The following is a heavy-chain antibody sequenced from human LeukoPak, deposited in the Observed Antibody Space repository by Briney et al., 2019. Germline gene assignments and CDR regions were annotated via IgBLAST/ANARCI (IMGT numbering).Heavy chain of an antibody. V-gene: IGHV4-34*01. J-gene: IGHJ4*02. CDR1: GGSFSGYY. CDR3: ARHARAGYSGYDYRPPWDY. CDR2: INHSGST. D-gene: IGHD5-12*01. Sequence: SETLSLTCAVYGGSFSGYYRSWIRQPPGKGLEWIGEINHSGSTNYNPSLKSRVTISVDTSKNQFSLKLSSVTAADTAVYYCARHARAGYSGYDYRPPWDYWGQGTLVTVSS.